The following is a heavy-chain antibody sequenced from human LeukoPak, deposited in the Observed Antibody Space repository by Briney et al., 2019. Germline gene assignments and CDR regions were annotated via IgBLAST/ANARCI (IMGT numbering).Heavy chain of an antibody. CDR3: ARVARVAVAGNY. CDR2: IYYSGST. J-gene: IGHJ4*02. D-gene: IGHD6-19*01. Sequence: SETLSLTCTVSGGSISSSSYYWGWIRQPPGKGLEWIGSIYYSGSTYYNPSLKSRVTISVDTSKNQFSLKLSSVTAADTAVYYCARVARVAVAGNYWGQGTLVTVSS. CDR1: GGSISSSSYY. V-gene: IGHV4-39*01.